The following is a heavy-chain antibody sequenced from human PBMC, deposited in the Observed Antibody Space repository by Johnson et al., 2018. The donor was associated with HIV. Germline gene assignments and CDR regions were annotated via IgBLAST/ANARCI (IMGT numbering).Heavy chain of an antibody. J-gene: IGHJ3*02. Sequence: VQLVESGGGLVQPGGSLRLSCEVSGFTISTFWMHWVRQVPGKGLMWVSRISGDGSSLSYADSVKGRFIISGDKSKNTLYLQMNSLRAEDTAVYYCARVGSSWGRDAFDIWGQGTMVTVSS. V-gene: IGHV3-74*02. D-gene: IGHD6-13*01. CDR2: ISGDGSSL. CDR1: GFTISTFW. CDR3: ARVGSSWGRDAFDI.